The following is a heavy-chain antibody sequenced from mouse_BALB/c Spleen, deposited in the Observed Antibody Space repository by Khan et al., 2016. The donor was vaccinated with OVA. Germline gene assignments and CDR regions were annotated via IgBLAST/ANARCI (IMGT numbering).Heavy chain of an antibody. V-gene: IGHV9-3-1*01. CDR3: SRVGYNETMDS. J-gene: IGHJ4*01. CDR2: INTYNGAP. D-gene: IGHD2-2*01. Sequence: QIQLVQSGPELMKPGETVQISCKTSGFTFTNYGMNWVKQAPGKGLKWMGWINTYNGAPTFADDFKGLFAFTLETSASTAYLQINSLKNEDTATYFCSRVGYNETMDSWGQGTSVTVSS. CDR1: GFTFTNYG.